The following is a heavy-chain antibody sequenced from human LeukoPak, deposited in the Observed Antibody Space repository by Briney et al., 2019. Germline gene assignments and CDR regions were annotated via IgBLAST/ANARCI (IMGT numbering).Heavy chain of an antibody. D-gene: IGHD3-10*01. V-gene: IGHV3-21*01. CDR2: ISSSSSYI. CDR3: ARDSGLLWFGELSFFDP. CDR1: GFTFSSYG. Sequence: GGSLRLSCAASGFTFSSYGMNWVRQAPGKGLEWVSSISSSSSYIYYADSVKGRFTISRDNAKNSLYLQMNSLRAEDTAVYYCARDSGLLWFGELSFFDPWGQGTLVTVSS. J-gene: IGHJ5*02.